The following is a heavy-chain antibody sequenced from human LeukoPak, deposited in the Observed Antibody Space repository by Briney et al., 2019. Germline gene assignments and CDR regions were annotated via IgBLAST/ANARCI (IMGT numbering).Heavy chain of an antibody. CDR3: ARAGVDMGSFDL. CDR1: GFTFSSYG. CDR2: IWYDGSNK. Sequence: GGSLRLSCAASGFTFSSYGMHWVRQAPGKGLEWVAVIWYDGSNKYYADSVKGRFTISRDNSKNTLYLQMNSLRAEHTAVYYCARAGVDMGSFDLWGRGTLVTVSS. J-gene: IGHJ2*01. V-gene: IGHV3-33*01. D-gene: IGHD3-3*01.